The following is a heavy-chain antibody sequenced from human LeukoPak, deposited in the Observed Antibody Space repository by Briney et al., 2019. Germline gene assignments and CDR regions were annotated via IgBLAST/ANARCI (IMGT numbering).Heavy chain of an antibody. J-gene: IGHJ4*02. Sequence: PLETLSLTCTVSGGSVSSGAFYWRWLRQPAGKGLGWLGRIYTSGSTNYNPSRRGRITISIDTSKNQFSLQLSSVTAADTAVYYCARDASTLMPNYFDYWGQGTLVTVSS. V-gene: IGHV4-61*02. CDR3: ARDASTLMPNYFDY. CDR1: GGSVSSGAFY. D-gene: IGHD5-24*01. CDR2: IYTSGST.